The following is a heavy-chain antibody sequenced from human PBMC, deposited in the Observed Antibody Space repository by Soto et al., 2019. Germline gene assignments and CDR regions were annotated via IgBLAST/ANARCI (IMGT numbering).Heavy chain of an antibody. CDR3: ARGGGVGVAGSAAFDM. CDR2: INPATGAA. V-gene: IGHV1-2*02. Sequence: QLHLVQSGAVVKKPGASVTVSCSASGYPVTAYYMHWVRQAPGRGLEWMGGINPATGAAKYTQTFRGRVTMPRDTSTGTVFMELSGLTSEATAVFSCARGGGVGVAGSAAFDMWGQGTLVTVSS. CDR1: GYPVTAYY. J-gene: IGHJ3*02. D-gene: IGHD3-3*01.